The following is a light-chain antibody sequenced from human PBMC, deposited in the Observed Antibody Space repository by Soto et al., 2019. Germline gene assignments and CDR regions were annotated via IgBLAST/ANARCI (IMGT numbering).Light chain of an antibody. Sequence: ETTLTQYPATLSVSPGERATLSWGASQSVSSNLVWYQHKPGQAPRLLIYVASTRATGIPARFNGSGPGTEFTLTISSLQSEDFAVYYCQQYVSSPWAFGPGTKVDI. CDR1: QSVSSN. CDR2: VAS. J-gene: IGKJ1*01. CDR3: QQYVSSPWA. V-gene: IGKV3D-15*02.